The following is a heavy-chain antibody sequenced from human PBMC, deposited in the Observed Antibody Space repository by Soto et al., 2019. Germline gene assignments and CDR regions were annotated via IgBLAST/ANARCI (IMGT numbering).Heavy chain of an antibody. CDR3: AKDRFESFRDLWFGEMEKPN. V-gene: IGHV3-23*01. CDR1: GFTFSSYA. D-gene: IGHD3-10*01. CDR2: ISGSGGST. J-gene: IGHJ4*02. Sequence: EVQLLESGGGLVQPGGSLRLSCAASGFTFSSYAMSWVRQAPGKGLEWVSAISGSGGSTYYADSVKGRFTISRDNSKNTLYLQMNSLRAEDTAVYYCAKDRFESFRDLWFGEMEKPNWGQGTLVTVSS.